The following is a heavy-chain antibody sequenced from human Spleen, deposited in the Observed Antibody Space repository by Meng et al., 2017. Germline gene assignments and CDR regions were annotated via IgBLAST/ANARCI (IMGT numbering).Heavy chain of an antibody. V-gene: IGHV4-30-4*01. CDR3: GYFWSGYFT. Sequence: QVQLQESGSGLVNPSQTLSLTCTVAGASISSGAYYWNWIRQPPGKGLEWIGYIQPSGSTYYNAPLISRVTISVDTSKNQFSLKLSSVTAADTAVYYCGYFWSGYFTSGQGTLVTVSS. CDR1: GASISSGAYY. D-gene: IGHD3-3*01. CDR2: IQPSGST. J-gene: IGHJ5*02.